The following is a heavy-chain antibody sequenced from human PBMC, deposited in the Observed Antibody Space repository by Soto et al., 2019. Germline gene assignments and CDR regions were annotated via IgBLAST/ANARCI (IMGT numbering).Heavy chain of an antibody. V-gene: IGHV3-23*01. D-gene: IGHD3-9*01. CDR2: ISGSGGST. CDR3: AKDIVLVNDILTGYYSYFDY. Sequence: GGSLRLSCAASGFTFSSYAMSWVRQAPGKGLEWVSAISGSGGSTYYADSVKGRFTISRDNSKNTLYLQMNSLRAEDTAVYYCAKDIVLVNDILTGYYSYFDYWGQGTLVTVSS. CDR1: GFTFSSYA. J-gene: IGHJ4*02.